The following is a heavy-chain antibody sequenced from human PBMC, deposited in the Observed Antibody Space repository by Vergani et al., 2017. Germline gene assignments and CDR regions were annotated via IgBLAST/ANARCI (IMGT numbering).Heavy chain of an antibody. Sequence: QVQLQESGPGLVKPSETLSLTCPVSGGSISSYYWSWIRQPAGKGLEWIGRIYTSGSTNYNPSLKSRVTISVDTSKNQFSLKLSSVTAADTAIYYCARDLGYYGSGSYLPDYYYGMDVWGQGTTVTVSS. D-gene: IGHD3-10*01. CDR1: GGSISSYY. J-gene: IGHJ6*02. CDR3: ARDLGYYGSGSYLPDYYYGMDV. V-gene: IGHV4-4*07. CDR2: IYTSGST.